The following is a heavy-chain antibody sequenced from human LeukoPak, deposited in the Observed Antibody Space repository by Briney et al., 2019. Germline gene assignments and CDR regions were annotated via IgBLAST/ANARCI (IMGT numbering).Heavy chain of an antibody. D-gene: IGHD3-10*01. V-gene: IGHV6-1*01. CDR1: GDSVSSNSAS. J-gene: IGHJ4*02. CDR3: AGSASYFPN. CDR2: TYYRSKWYN. Sequence: SPTLSLTFAISGDSVSSNSASWNWLRQSPSRGLEWLGRTYYRSKWYNDYAPSVKSRITINPDTAKNQVSLQLNSVTPEDTAVYYCAGSASYFPNWGQGTLVTVSS.